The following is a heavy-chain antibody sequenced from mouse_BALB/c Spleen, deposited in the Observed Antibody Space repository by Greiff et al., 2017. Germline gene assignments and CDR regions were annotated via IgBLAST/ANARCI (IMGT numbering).Heavy chain of an antibody. CDR3: AREGDYGSSSYYYAMDY. CDR1: GFTFSSFG. D-gene: IGHD1-1*01. CDR2: ISSGSSTI. V-gene: IGHV5-17*02. J-gene: IGHJ4*01. Sequence: EVHLVESGGGLVQPGGSRKLSCAASGFTFSSFGMHWVRQAPEKGLEWVAYISSGSSTIYYADTVKGRFTISRDNPKNTLFLQMTSLRSEDTAMYYCAREGDYGSSSYYYAMDYWGQGTSVTVSS.